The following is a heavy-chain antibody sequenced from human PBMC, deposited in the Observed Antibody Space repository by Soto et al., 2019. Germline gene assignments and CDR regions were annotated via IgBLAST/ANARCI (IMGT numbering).Heavy chain of an antibody. CDR1: GVPGMGSA. Sequence: VGSMVLWCGTAGVPGMGSAIHLVRKAPGKGLEWVAVISYDGSNKYYADSVKGRFTISRDNSKNTLYLQMNSLRAEDTAVYYCARTGYYYDSSGYSAYWGQRTLVTGSS. CDR3: ARTGYYYDSSGYSAY. J-gene: IGHJ4*02. V-gene: IGHV3-30-3*01. CDR2: ISYDGSNK. D-gene: IGHD3-22*01.